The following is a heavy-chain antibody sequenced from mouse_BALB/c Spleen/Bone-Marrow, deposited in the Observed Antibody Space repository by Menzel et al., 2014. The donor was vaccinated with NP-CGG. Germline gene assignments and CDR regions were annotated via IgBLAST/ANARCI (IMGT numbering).Heavy chain of an antibody. CDR1: GFNIKDTY. CDR3: AAYYHGSSYGFAY. V-gene: IGHV14-3*02. Sequence: EVQLQQSGAELVKPGASVKLSCTASGFNIKDTYMHWVKQRPEQGLEWIGRIDPANGNTKYDPKFQGKATITADTSSNTAYLQLGSLTSEDTAVYYCAAYYHGSSYGFAYWGQGTLVTVSA. D-gene: IGHD1-1*01. CDR2: IDPANGNT. J-gene: IGHJ3*01.